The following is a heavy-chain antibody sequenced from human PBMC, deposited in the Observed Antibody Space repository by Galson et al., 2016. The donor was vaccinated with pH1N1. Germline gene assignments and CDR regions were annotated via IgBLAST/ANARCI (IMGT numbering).Heavy chain of an antibody. V-gene: IGHV3-74*01. CDR3: IREMS. Sequence: SLRLSCAASEFIFSNKWMHWLRQSPGKGLEWLAVLKSDGTSARYADSVKGRFTISRDNAKNTLYLQMYSLRVEDTSVYYCIREMSWGQGVLVTVSS. CDR1: EFIFSNKW. CDR2: LKSDGTSA. J-gene: IGHJ5*02.